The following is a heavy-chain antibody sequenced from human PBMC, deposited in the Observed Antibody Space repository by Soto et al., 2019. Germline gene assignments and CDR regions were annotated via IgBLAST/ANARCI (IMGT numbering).Heavy chain of an antibody. D-gene: IGHD6-13*01. J-gene: IGHJ6*03. CDR1: GFTFSDFY. CDR2: ISSSGSTI. Sequence: GGSLRLSCAASGFTFSDFYMSWIRQAPGKGLEWVSYISSSGSTIYYADSVKGRFTISRDNAKNSLYLQMNSLRAEDTAVYYCAREADSSSWDYYMDVWGKGTTVTISS. CDR3: AREADSSSWDYYMDV. V-gene: IGHV3-11*01.